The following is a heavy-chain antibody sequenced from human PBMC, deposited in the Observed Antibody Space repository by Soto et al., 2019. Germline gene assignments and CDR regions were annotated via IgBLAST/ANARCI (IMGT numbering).Heavy chain of an antibody. V-gene: IGHV3-66*01. D-gene: IGHD2-21*02. CDR1: GFTVSSHY. J-gene: IGHJ5*02. CDR3: ARSGGNYWFDP. CDR2: IYAGGNT. Sequence: EVQLVESGGDLVQPGGSLRLSCAASGFTVSSHYMNWVRQAPGKGLEWVSVIYAGGNTYYANSVKGRFTISRDNSKNTLYLQMNSLRAEDTAVYYCARSGGNYWFDPWGQGTLVTVSS.